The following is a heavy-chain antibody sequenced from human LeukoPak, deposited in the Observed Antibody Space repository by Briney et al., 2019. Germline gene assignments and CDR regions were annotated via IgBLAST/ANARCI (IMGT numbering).Heavy chain of an antibody. Sequence: PSETLSLTCAVSGGSFSGYYWSWIRQPPGKGLEWIGEINHSGNSHYNPSLKSRLTISVDTSKNQFSLKLSSVTAADTAVYYCARHEGGYTWYLGLWGRGTLVTVSS. CDR2: INHSGNS. D-gene: IGHD5-12*01. J-gene: IGHJ2*01. V-gene: IGHV4-34*01. CDR1: GGSFSGYY. CDR3: ARHEGGYTWYLGL.